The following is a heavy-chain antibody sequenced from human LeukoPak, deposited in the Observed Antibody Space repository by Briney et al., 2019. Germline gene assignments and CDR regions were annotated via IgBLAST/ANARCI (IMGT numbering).Heavy chain of an antibody. Sequence: ASVKVSCKASGYTFTSYDINWVRQATGQGLEWMGWMNPNSGNTGYAQKFQGRVTMTRNTSISTAYMELSSLRSEDTAVYYCARSDLVRETRFDYWGQGTLVTVSS. CDR2: MNPNSGNT. CDR3: ARSDLVRETRFDY. CDR1: GYTFTSYD. J-gene: IGHJ4*02. D-gene: IGHD5-24*01. V-gene: IGHV1-8*01.